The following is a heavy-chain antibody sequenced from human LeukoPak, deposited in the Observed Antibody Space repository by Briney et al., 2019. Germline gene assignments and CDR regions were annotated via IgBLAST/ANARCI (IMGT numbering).Heavy chain of an antibody. CDR1: GFTFSRYW. J-gene: IGHJ4*02. D-gene: IGHD1-7*01. Sequence: PGGSLRLSCAASGFTFSRYWMHWVSQAQGKGMGWVSRINSDGSSTSNACSVKGRFTIPRDNAKNTLYLQMNSLRAEDTAVYYCPRDSRRELKAFDYWGQGTLVTVSS. CDR3: PRDSRRELKAFDY. V-gene: IGHV3-74*01. CDR2: INSDGSST.